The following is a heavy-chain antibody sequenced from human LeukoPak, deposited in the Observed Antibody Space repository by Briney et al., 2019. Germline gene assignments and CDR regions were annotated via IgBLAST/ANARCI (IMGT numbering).Heavy chain of an antibody. CDR1: GFLLTTTGMR. CDR2: IDWDDNK. Sequence: ESGPTLVNPTQTLTLTCTFSGFLLTTTGMRVSWIRQPPGKALEWLARIDWDDNKFYSTSLKTRLTISKDTSKNQVVLTMTNMDPVDTATYYCARLQGATIGAKWFDPWGQGTLVTVSS. J-gene: IGHJ5*02. CDR3: ARLQGATIGAKWFDP. D-gene: IGHD4/OR15-4a*01. V-gene: IGHV2-70*04.